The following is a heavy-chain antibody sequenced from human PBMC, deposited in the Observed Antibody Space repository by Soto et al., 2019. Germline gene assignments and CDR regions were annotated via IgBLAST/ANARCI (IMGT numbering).Heavy chain of an antibody. D-gene: IGHD3-3*01. Sequence: GGSLRLSCAASELTFSNSEMHWVRQAPGKGLEWLSYISRSGSVIYYADSVKGRFTIPRDNAKNLLYLQMNSLRAEDTAVYFCASVTLRFSYGIDLWGQGTTVTVSS. V-gene: IGHV3-48*03. CDR1: ELTFSNSE. J-gene: IGHJ6*02. CDR3: ASVTLRFSYGIDL. CDR2: ISRSGSVI.